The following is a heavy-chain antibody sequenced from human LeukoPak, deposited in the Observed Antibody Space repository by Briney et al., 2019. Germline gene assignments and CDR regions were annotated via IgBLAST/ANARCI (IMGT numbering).Heavy chain of an antibody. CDR3: ARSGQIDL. Sequence: PSETLSLTCAAYGWSFSGYYWSWIRQPPGKGLEWIGEINHSGTTTSNPSFKSRVTISVETSKYQFSLKLSSVTAADTAVYYCARSGQIDLWGQGTLVTVSS. CDR2: INHSGTT. J-gene: IGHJ5*02. V-gene: IGHV4-34*01. CDR1: GWSFSGYY.